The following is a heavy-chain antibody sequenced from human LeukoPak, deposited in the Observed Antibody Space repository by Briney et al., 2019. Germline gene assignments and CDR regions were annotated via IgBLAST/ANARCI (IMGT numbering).Heavy chain of an antibody. CDR3: ARDHPNCVGTECLLFDY. V-gene: IGHV3-23*01. Sequence: GGSLRLSCAASGFTFSGYAMSWVRQAPGKGLEWVSTITRGGAGTYYADSVKGRFTISRDNSKNTLYLRVNSLRAEDTAVYYCARDHPNCVGTECLLFDYWGQGTLVTVSS. J-gene: IGHJ4*02. CDR1: GFTFSGYA. CDR2: ITRGGAGT. D-gene: IGHD2-21*01.